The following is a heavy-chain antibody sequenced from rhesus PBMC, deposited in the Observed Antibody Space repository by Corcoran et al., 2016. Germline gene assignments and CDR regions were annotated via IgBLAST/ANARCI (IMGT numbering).Heavy chain of an antibody. D-gene: IGHD6-25*01. CDR1: GGSISCIY. CDR2: FSGSDGNT. Sequence: QLQLQESGPGLVRPSETLSLTCAVSGGSISCIYWYWIRQPLGKGQEWIGRFSGSDGNTDYNPSLKSRVTISTDTSKNQFSLKLSSVTAADTAVYYCARVNSGSWNLDYWGQGILVTVSS. V-gene: IGHV4-173*01. J-gene: IGHJ4*01. CDR3: ARVNSGSWNLDY.